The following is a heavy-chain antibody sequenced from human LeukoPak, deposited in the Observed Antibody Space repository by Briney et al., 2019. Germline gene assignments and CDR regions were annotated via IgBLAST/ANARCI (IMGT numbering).Heavy chain of an antibody. CDR2: IYYSGST. Sequence: SETLSLTCAVSGGSISSDGYYWSWIRQPPGKGLEWIGDIYYSGSTNYNPSLKSRVTISVDTSKNQFSLKRSSVTAADTAVYYCARSIILAVAGDYFDYWGQGTLVTVSS. D-gene: IGHD6-19*01. CDR1: GGSISSDGYY. J-gene: IGHJ4*02. V-gene: IGHV4-61*08. CDR3: ARSIILAVAGDYFDY.